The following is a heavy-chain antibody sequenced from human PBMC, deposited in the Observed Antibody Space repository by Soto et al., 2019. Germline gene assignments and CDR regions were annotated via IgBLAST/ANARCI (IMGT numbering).Heavy chain of an antibody. CDR3: ARKTMGVEYYSGMDV. D-gene: IGHD3-3*01. J-gene: IGHJ6*02. CDR2: IIPIFGTA. CDR1: GGTFSSYA. V-gene: IGHV1-69*12. Sequence: QVQLVQSGAEVKKPGSSVKVSCEASGGTFSSYAINWVRQAPGQGLEWMGGIIPIFGTANFAQKFQVRVTITADESTSTAYMELSSLRSEDTAVYYCARKTMGVEYYSGMDVWGQGTTVTVSS.